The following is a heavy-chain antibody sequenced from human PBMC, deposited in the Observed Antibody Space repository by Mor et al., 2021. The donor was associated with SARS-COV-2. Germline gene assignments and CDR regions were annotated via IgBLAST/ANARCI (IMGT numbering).Heavy chain of an antibody. J-gene: IGHJ5*02. CDR2: ISGNGASK. Sequence: GLHWVSTISGNGASKYYADPLKGRFTISRDNSKNTVDLQMTNLRVEETGIYYCVKDRHIAAAGVFDHWGQGTL. D-gene: IGHD6-13*01. V-gene: IGHV3-23*01. CDR3: VKDRHIAAAGVFDH.